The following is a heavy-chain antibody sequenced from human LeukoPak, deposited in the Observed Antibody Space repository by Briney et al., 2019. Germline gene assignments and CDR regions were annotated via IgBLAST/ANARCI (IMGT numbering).Heavy chain of an antibody. Sequence: GGSLRLSCAASGFTVSNNYMNWVRQAPGKGLEWVSVIYSGGSTYYADSVKGRFTISRDNSKNTLYLQMNSLRAEATAVYYCARLWFGGYYFDYWGQGTLVTVSS. CDR2: IYSGGST. CDR3: ARLWFGGYYFDY. V-gene: IGHV3-66*04. D-gene: IGHD3-10*01. CDR1: GFTVSNNY. J-gene: IGHJ4*02.